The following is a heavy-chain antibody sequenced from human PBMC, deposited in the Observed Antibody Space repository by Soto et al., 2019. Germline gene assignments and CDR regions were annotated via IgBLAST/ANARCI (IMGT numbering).Heavy chain of an antibody. J-gene: IGHJ4*02. CDR3: ARDLIGYCDY. CDR1: GFTFSSYG. V-gene: IGHV3-33*01. CDR2: IWYDGSNK. Sequence: QVQLVESGGGVVQPGRSLRLSCAASGFTFSSYGMHWVRQAPGKGLEWVAVIWYDGSNKYYADSVKGRFTISRDNSKNTLYLQMNRLRAEDTAVYYCARDLIGYCDYWCQGTLVTVSS.